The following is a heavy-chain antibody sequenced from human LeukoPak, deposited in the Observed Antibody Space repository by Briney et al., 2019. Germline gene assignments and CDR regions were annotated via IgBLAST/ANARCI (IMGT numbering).Heavy chain of an antibody. Sequence: SQTLSLTCTVSGGSISDFHWSWIRQPAGKGLEWIGHVNINEGPKYNPSLRSRVIMSTDTSRNQYSLELTSVTAADTAVYYCARDGNTYGPDFDYWGQGTLVTVSS. J-gene: IGHJ4*02. CDR3: ARDGNTYGPDFDY. CDR2: VNINEGP. D-gene: IGHD3-10*01. CDR1: GGSISDFH. V-gene: IGHV4-4*07.